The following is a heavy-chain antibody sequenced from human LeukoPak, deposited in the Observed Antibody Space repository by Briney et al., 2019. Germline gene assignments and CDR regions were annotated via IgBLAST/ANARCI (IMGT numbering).Heavy chain of an antibody. Sequence: PGGSLRLSCAASGFTFSSYGMNWVRQAPGKGLEWVANIKKDGSEKYYVDSVKGRFTISRDNAKNSLYLQMNSLRAEDTAVYYCARISHYDILTGYSEALIDYWGQGTLVTVSS. V-gene: IGHV3-7*01. D-gene: IGHD3-9*01. CDR1: GFTFSSYG. CDR3: ARISHYDILTGYSEALIDY. CDR2: IKKDGSEK. J-gene: IGHJ4*02.